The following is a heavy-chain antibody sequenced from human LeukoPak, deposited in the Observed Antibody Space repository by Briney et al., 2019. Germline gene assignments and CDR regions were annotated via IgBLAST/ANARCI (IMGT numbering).Heavy chain of an antibody. CDR3: AKAEGYDILTGLDY. Sequence: GGSLRLSCATSGFTFSSYAMSWVRQAPGKGLEWVSGIGASGGNTYYADSVKGRFTISRDNSKNTLYLQMNSLRTEDTAVYYCAKAEGYDILTGLDYWGQGTLVTVSS. CDR2: IGASGGNT. V-gene: IGHV3-23*01. J-gene: IGHJ4*02. D-gene: IGHD3-9*01. CDR1: GFTFSSYA.